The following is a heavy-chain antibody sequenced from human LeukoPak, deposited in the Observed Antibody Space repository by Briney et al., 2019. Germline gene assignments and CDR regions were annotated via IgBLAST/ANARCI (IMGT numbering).Heavy chain of an antibody. CDR2: IIPNSGDT. D-gene: IGHD2-2*01. Sequence: GASVKVSRKASGYTFTDYYIHWVRQAPGQGLEWMGWIIPNSGDTNYAQKFQGRVTMTRDTSISTAYMELTSLRYDDAAVYYCARSACSRTTCPDYWGQGTLVTISS. J-gene: IGHJ4*02. V-gene: IGHV1-2*02. CDR1: GYTFTDYY. CDR3: ARSACSRTTCPDY.